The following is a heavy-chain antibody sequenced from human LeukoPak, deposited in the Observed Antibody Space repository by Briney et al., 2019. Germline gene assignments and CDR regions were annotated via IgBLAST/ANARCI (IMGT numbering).Heavy chain of an antibody. J-gene: IGHJ4*02. Sequence: SETLSLTCAVYGRSFSGYYWSWIRQPPGKGLEWIGEINHSGSTNYNPSLKSRVTISVDTSKNQFSLKLSSVTAADTAVYYCARVYCSSTSCYPIDYWGQGTLVTVSS. V-gene: IGHV4-34*01. CDR1: GRSFSGYY. CDR3: ARVYCSSTSCYPIDY. D-gene: IGHD2-2*01. CDR2: INHSGST.